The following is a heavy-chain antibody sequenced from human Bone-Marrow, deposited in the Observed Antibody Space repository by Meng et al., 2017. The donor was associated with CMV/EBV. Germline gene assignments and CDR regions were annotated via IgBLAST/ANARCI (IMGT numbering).Heavy chain of an antibody. CDR1: GFTVSSNY. CDR2: IYSGGST. CDR3: ARASSGSAKWSADY. Sequence: GGSLRLSCAASGFTVSSNYMSWVRQAPGKGLEWVSVIYSGGSTYYADSVKGRFTISRDNSKNTLYLQMNSLRAEDTAMYYCARASSGSAKWSADYWGQGTLVTFSS. V-gene: IGHV3-66*02. D-gene: IGHD1-26*01. J-gene: IGHJ4*02.